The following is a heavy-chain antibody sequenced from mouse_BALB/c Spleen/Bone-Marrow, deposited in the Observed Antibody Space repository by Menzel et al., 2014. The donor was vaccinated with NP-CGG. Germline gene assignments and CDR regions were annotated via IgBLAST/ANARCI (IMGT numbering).Heavy chain of an antibody. D-gene: IGHD4-1*01. Sequence: VQGVESGGGLVQPGGSRKLSCAASGFTFSSFGMHWVRQAPEKGLEWVAYISSGSSAIFYADTVKGRFTVSRDNPKNTLFLQMTSLRSEDTAMYFCTRGGNWDDFDSWGQGTTLTVSS. V-gene: IGHV5-17*02. J-gene: IGHJ2*01. CDR2: ISSGSSAI. CDR1: GFTFSSFG. CDR3: TRGGNWDDFDS.